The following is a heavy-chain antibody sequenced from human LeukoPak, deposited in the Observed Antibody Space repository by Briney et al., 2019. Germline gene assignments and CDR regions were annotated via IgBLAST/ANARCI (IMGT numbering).Heavy chain of an antibody. CDR2: MNPKSGNT. CDR1: GYSFTSYD. V-gene: IGHV1-8*01. D-gene: IGHD6-13*01. Sequence: ASVRVSCKASGYSFTSYDINWVRQATGQGPEWMGWMNPKSGNTDYAQKFQGRVTMTWNTSISTAYMELSSLRSEDTAVYYCARGPITHPRQQMVLFVYWGQGTLVTVSS. CDR3: ARGPITHPRQQMVLFVY. J-gene: IGHJ4*02.